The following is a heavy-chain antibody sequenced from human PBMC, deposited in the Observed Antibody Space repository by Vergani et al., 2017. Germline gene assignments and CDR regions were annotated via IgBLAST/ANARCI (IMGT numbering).Heavy chain of an antibody. D-gene: IGHD2-21*02. J-gene: IGHJ6*02. CDR1: GCTFSSYA. Sequence: EVQLLESGGGLVQPGGSLRLSCAASGCTFSSYAMSWVRQAPGKGLEWVSAIRGSGGSTYYADAVKGRFTISRDNSKNTLYLQMNSLRAEDTAVYYCAKVSRHDCLEMPENYYYYGMDVWGQGTTVTVSS. CDR2: IRGSGGST. V-gene: IGHV3-23*01. CDR3: AKVSRHDCLEMPENYYYYGMDV.